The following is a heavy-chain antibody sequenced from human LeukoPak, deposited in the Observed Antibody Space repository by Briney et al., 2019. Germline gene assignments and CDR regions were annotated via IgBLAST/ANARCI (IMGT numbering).Heavy chain of an antibody. D-gene: IGHD2-21*02. J-gene: IGHJ4*02. CDR2: INPSGGST. CDR3: ARRLGVVTAIGEYYFDY. CDR1: GYTFTSYY. Sequence: ASVKVSCNASGYTFTSYYMHWVRQAPGQGLEWMGIINPSGGSTSYAQKFQGRVTMTRDMSTSTVYMELSSLRSEDTAVYYCARRLGVVTAIGEYYFDYWGQGTLVTVSS. V-gene: IGHV1-46*01.